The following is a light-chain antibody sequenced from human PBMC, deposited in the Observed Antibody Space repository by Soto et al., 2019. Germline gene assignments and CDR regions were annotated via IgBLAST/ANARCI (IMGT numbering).Light chain of an antibody. CDR3: QQFGSSIPHT. CDR1: QVIGSRY. Sequence: QSPGTLSLSPGERATISCRASQVIGSRYLAWYHQKSGQAPRLLIYGASSRATGIPDRFSGSGSGTDFTLTISRLEPEDFGVYYCQQFGSSIPHTFGQGTKLEIK. J-gene: IGKJ2*01. V-gene: IGKV3-20*01. CDR2: GAS.